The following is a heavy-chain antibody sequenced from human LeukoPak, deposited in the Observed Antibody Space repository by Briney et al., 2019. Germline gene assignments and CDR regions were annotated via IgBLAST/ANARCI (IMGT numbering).Heavy chain of an antibody. J-gene: IGHJ5*02. V-gene: IGHV3-15*01. CDR3: TTITPRIAAAVPQSWFDP. D-gene: IGHD6-13*01. CDR1: GFTFSNAW. CDR2: IKSKTDGGTT. Sequence: PGGALRLSCAASGFTFSNAWMSWVRQAPGKGLEWVGRIKSKTDGGTTDYAAPVKGRFTISRDDLKNTPYLQMNSLKTEDTAVYYCTTITPRIAAAVPQSWFDPWGQGTLVTVSS.